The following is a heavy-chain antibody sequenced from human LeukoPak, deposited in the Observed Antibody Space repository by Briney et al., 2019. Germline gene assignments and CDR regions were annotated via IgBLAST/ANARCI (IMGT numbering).Heavy chain of an antibody. V-gene: IGHV3-73*01. D-gene: IGHD3-22*01. CDR3: THYYDSSGYYGAFDI. CDR2: IRNKAKSYAT. Sequence: PGGSLRLSCAASGFTFSDSAMHWVRQASGKGLEWVGRIRNKAKSYATAYAESVKGRFTISRDDSKNTAYLQMNSLKTEDTAVYYCTHYYDSSGYYGAFDIWGQGTMVTVPS. J-gene: IGHJ3*02. CDR1: GFTFSDSA.